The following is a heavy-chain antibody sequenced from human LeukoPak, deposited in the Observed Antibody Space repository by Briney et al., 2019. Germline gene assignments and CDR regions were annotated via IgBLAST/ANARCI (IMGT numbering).Heavy chain of an antibody. D-gene: IGHD3-9*01. J-gene: IGHJ6*02. CDR2: INPSGGST. V-gene: IGHV1-46*01. Sequence: ASVKVSCKAFGYTFSTYYIHWVRQAPGQGLEWMGMINPSGGSTSYAQKFQGRVTMTRDTSTSTVYMELSSLRSEDTAVYYCARGHSPRDISRPYGMDVWGQGTTVTVSS. CDR3: ARGHSPRDISRPYGMDV. CDR1: GYTFSTYY.